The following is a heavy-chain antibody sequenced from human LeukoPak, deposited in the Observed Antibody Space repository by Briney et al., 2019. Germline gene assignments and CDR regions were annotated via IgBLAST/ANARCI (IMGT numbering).Heavy chain of an antibody. J-gene: IGHJ4*02. CDR2: INHSGST. V-gene: IGHV4-34*01. CDR1: GGSFSGYY. Sequence: SETLSLTCAVYGGSFSGYYWSWIRQPPGKGLEWIGEINHSGSTNYNPSLKSRVTISVDTSKNQFSLKLSSVTAADTAVYYCARGDGYRERVIDYWGQGTLATVSS. CDR3: ARGDGYRERVIDY. D-gene: IGHD5-24*01.